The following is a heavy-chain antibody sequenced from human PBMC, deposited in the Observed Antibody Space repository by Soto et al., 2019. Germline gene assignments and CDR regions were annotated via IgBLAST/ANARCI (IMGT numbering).Heavy chain of an antibody. CDR2: IIPILGIA. V-gene: IGHV1-69*02. Sequence: SVKVSCKASGGTFSSYTISWVRQAPGQGLEWMGRIIPILGIANYAQKFQGRVTITADKSTSTAYMELSSLRSEDTAVYYCASDTTDRGWYFDLWGRGTLVTVSS. J-gene: IGHJ2*01. CDR1: GGTFSSYT. CDR3: ASDTTDRGWYFDL. D-gene: IGHD4-17*01.